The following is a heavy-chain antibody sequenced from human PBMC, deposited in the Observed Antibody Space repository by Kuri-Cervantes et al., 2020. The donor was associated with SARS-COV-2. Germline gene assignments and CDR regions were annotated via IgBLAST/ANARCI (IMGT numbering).Heavy chain of an antibody. CDR1: GFTFSSYA. CDR3: VRGRIVGATTGGGYMDV. J-gene: IGHJ6*01. Sequence: GESLKISCAASGFTFSSYAMSWVRQAPGKGLEWVSAISGSGGSTYYADFVKGRFTISRDNPKNTLYLQMNSLRTEDTAVYYCVRGRIVGATTGGGYMDVWGQGTTVTGAS. CDR2: ISGSGGST. D-gene: IGHD1-26*01. V-gene: IGHV3-23*01.